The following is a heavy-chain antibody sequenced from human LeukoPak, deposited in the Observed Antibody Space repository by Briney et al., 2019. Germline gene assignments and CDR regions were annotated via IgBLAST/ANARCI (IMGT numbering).Heavy chain of an antibody. J-gene: IGHJ4*02. V-gene: IGHV4-34*01. D-gene: IGHD1-26*01. Sequence: SETLSLTCAVYGGSFSGYYWSWIRQPPGKGLEWIGEINHSGSTNYNPSRKSRVTISVDTSKNQFSLKLSSVTAADTAVYYCARLYSGSYIYWGQGTLVTVSS. CDR2: INHSGST. CDR1: GGSFSGYY. CDR3: ARLYSGSYIY.